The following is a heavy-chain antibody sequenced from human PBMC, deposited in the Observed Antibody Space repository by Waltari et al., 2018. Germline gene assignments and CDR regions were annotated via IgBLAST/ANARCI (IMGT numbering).Heavy chain of an antibody. CDR2: ISYSGTT. CDR1: GASMRNTLYL. D-gene: IGHD2-15*01. CDR3: ARQGGGGRSFDY. V-gene: IGHV4-39*01. Sequence: QLQLQESGPGLVKPSETLSLTCTVSGASMRNTLYLWVWIRQPPGKGLGWVGSISYSGTTNYNPSLKNRVTISLDTSKNQFSLDLRSVTAGDTAVYFCARQGGGGRSFDYWGQGALVTVSS. J-gene: IGHJ4*02.